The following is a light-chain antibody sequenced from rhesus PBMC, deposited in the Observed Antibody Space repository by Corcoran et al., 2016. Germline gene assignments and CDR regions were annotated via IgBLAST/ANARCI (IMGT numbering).Light chain of an antibody. CDR1: QGISSW. Sequence: DIQMTQSPSSLSASVGDTVTITCRASQGISSWLAWYQQQPGKVPNRLLYKASSLQSGVPSSFRGSGSGTDFTLTFSSLQSEDFATYYCQQYSSGLTFGPGTKLVIK. J-gene: IGKJ3*01. CDR2: KAS. V-gene: IGKV1-22*01. CDR3: QQYSSGLT.